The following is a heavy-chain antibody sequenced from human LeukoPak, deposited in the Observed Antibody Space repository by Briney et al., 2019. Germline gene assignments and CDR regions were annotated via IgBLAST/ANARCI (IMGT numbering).Heavy chain of an antibody. CDR2: IYYSGST. CDR1: GGSISSGGHY. Sequence: SETLSLTCTVSGGSISSGGHYWSWIRQHPGKGLEWIGYIYYSGSTYYNPSLKSRVTISVDTSKNQFSLKLSSVTAADTAVYYCAREYGDYVDYWGQGTLVTVSS. J-gene: IGHJ4*02. V-gene: IGHV4-31*03. D-gene: IGHD4-17*01. CDR3: AREYGDYVDY.